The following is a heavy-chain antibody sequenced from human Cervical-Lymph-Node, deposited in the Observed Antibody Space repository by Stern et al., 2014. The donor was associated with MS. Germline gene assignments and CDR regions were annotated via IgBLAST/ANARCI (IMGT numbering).Heavy chain of an antibody. J-gene: IGHJ4*02. Sequence: VQLVESGADVKKPGASVKVSCKASGYTFTAYNMHWLRQAPGQALEWMGRIHPNTGVTNYAQKFQDRVTMTRDTSISTVYMELSRLRSNDTAMYYCATRRGCSGGSCSSRSLDYWGQGTLVTVSS. D-gene: IGHD2-15*01. CDR2: IHPNTGVT. CDR3: ATRRGCSGGSCSSRSLDY. V-gene: IGHV1-2*06. CDR1: GYTFTAYN.